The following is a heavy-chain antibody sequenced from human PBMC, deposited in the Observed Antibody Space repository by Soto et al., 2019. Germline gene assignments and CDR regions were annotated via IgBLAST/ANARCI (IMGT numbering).Heavy chain of an antibody. CDR3: ARIDGDRAGGDGLYFDY. V-gene: IGHV4-59*01. CDR1: GGSISSYY. Sequence: SETLSLTCTVSGGSISSYYWSWIRQPPGKGLEWIGYIYYSGSTNYNPSLKSRVTISVDTSKNQFSLKLSSVTAADTAVYYCARIDGDRAGGDGLYFDYWGQGTLVTVSS. D-gene: IGHD2-21*01. CDR2: IYYSGST. J-gene: IGHJ4*02.